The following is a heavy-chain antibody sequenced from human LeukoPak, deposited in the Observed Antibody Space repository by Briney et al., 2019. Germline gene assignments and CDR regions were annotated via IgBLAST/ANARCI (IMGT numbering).Heavy chain of an antibody. J-gene: IGHJ4*02. D-gene: IGHD1-26*01. CDR3: ASYSGSYVEHFDY. Sequence: SVKVSCKASGGTFSSYAISWVRQAPGQGLEWMGGIIPIFGTANYAQKFQGRVTITADESTSTAYMELSSLRSEDTAVYYCASYSGSYVEHFDYWGQGTLVTVSS. CDR2: IIPIFGTA. V-gene: IGHV1-69*13. CDR1: GGTFSSYA.